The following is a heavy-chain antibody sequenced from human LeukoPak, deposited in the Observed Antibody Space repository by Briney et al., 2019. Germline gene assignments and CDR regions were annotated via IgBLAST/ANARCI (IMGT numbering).Heavy chain of an antibody. J-gene: IGHJ4*02. CDR2: IKEDGSEK. D-gene: IGHD1-26*01. CDR1: GLTFSSYW. V-gene: IGHV3-7*01. Sequence: RGGSLRLSCAASGLTFSSYWMSWVRQAPGKGLEWVANIKEDGSEKYYVDSVKGRFTISRDNAKNSLYLQMNSLRAEDTAVYYCARDKGVGFDYWGQGTLVTVSS. CDR3: ARDKGVGFDY.